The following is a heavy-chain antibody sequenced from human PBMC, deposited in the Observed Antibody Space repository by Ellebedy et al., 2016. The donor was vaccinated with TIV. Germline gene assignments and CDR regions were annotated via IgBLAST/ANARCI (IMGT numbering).Heavy chain of an antibody. D-gene: IGHD6-6*01. Sequence: ASVKVSXXASGYTFTSYYMHWVRQAPGQGLEWMGWMNPNSGNTGYAQKFQGRVTMTRNTSISTAYMELSSLRSEDTAVYYCARLYSSSSGKSFDYWGQGTLVTVSS. J-gene: IGHJ4*02. V-gene: IGHV1-8*02. CDR2: MNPNSGNT. CDR3: ARLYSSSSGKSFDY. CDR1: GYTFTSYY.